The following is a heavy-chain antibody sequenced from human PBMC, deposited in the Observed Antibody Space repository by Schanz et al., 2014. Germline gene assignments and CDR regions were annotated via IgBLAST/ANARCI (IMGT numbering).Heavy chain of an antibody. J-gene: IGHJ3*01. Sequence: QVQLQESGPGLVKPSGTLSLTCVVSGGSISSGVWWTWARQSPGKGLEWIGEIFHSGTTNYNPSLETRVTISVDKSKNHFSLILSSMTAADTAVYYCTRSPLWSYDVWGRGTMVIVSS. CDR3: TRSPLWSYDV. CDR1: GGSISSGVW. D-gene: IGHD2-21*01. CDR2: IFHSGTT. V-gene: IGHV4-4*02.